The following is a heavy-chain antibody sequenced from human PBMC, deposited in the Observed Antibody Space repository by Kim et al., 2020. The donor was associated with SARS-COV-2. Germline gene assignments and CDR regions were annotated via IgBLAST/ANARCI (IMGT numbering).Heavy chain of an antibody. CDR3: AGGYYYMDV. V-gene: IGHV3-21*01. J-gene: IGHJ6*03. Sequence: YIYYADSVKGRFTIARDNAKTSLYLQMNSLRAEDTAVYYCAGGYYYMDVWGKGTTVTVSS. CDR2: YI.